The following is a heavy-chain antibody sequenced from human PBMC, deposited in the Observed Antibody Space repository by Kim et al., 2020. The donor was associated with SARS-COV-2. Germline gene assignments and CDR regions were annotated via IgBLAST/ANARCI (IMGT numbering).Heavy chain of an antibody. J-gene: IGHJ4*02. V-gene: IGHV4-30-4*01. D-gene: IGHD2-2*01. CDR1: GGSISSGDYY. Sequence: SETLSLTCTVSGGSISSGDYYWSWIRQPPGKGLEWIGYIYYSGSTYYKPSLKSRVTISVDTSKNQFSLKLSSVTAADTAVYYCARVGVVPAAMYYFDYWGQGTLVTVSS. CDR2: IYYSGST. CDR3: ARVGVVPAAMYYFDY.